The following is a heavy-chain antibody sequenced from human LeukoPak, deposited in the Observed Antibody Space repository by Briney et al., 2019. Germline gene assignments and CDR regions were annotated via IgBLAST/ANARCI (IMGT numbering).Heavy chain of an antibody. D-gene: IGHD3-16*02. V-gene: IGHV4-39*01. CDR2: IYYSGST. CDR1: GGSISSSSYY. Sequence: SETLSLTCTVSGGSISSSSYYWGWIRQPPGKGLEWIGSIYYSGSTYYNPSLKSRVTISVDTSKNQFSLKLGSVTAADTAVYYCARHAYDYVWGSYRQYYFDYWGQGTLVTVSS. CDR3: ARHAYDYVWGSYRQYYFDY. J-gene: IGHJ4*02.